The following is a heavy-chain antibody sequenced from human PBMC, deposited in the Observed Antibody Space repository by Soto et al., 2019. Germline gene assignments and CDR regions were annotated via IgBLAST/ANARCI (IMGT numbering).Heavy chain of an antibody. CDR2: LSGSGIST. Sequence: AGGSLRLSCAASRFTFSDYAMNWVRQAPGKGLEWVSTLSGSGISTYDADFVKGRFTISRDNSKNMLFLQMNSLRAEDTAIYYCAKELVGALYYGMDVWGQGTTVTVSS. V-gene: IGHV3-23*01. D-gene: IGHD6-13*01. CDR3: AKELVGALYYGMDV. CDR1: RFTFSDYA. J-gene: IGHJ6*02.